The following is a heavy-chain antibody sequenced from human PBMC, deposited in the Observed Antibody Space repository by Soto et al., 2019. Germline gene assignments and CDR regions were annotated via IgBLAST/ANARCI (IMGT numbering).Heavy chain of an antibody. CDR1: GGSISSYY. V-gene: IGHV4-59*12. J-gene: IGHJ4*02. CDR2: IYYSGST. D-gene: IGHD2-2*01. Sequence: SETLSLTCTVSGGSISSYYWSWIRQPPGKGLKWIGYIYYSGSTNYNPSLKSRVTISVDTSKNQFSLKLSSVTAADTAVYYCARDLGPQVGTHQIDYWGQGTLVTVS. CDR3: ARDLGPQVGTHQIDY.